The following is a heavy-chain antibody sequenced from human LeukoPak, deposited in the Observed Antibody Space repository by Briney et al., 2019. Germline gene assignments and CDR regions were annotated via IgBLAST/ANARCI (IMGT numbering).Heavy chain of an antibody. CDR2: ISHTGGHT. CDR1: GFTINYA. J-gene: IGHJ5*02. Sequence: GGSLRLSRAASGFTINYAMTWVRQAPGKGLEWVSSISHTGGHTYYADSVKGRFTISRDNAKNSLYLQMNSLRAEDTAVYYCARMAGLSWFDPWGQGTLVTVSS. CDR3: ARMAGLSWFDP. V-gene: IGHV3-21*01. D-gene: IGHD5-24*01.